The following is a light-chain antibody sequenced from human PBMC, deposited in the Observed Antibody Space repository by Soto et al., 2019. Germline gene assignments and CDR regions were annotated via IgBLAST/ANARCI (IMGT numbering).Light chain of an antibody. V-gene: IGLV2-14*01. CDR1: SSDVGGYNY. CDR2: DVS. J-gene: IGLJ3*02. Sequence: QSALTQPASVSGSPGQSITISCTGTSSDVGGYNYVSWYQQHPGKAPKLMIYDVSNRPSGVSNRFSGSKSGNTASLTISGLQAEDEADYYCSSYAGSGTLGVFGGGTKLT. CDR3: SSYAGSGTLGV.